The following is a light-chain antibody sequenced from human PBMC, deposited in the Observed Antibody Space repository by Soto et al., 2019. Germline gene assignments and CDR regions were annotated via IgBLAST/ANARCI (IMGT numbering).Light chain of an antibody. CDR3: NSYTSRYTFV. J-gene: IGLJ1*01. CDR2: EVN. Sequence: QSALTQPASVSGSPGQSITISCTGTSSDVGGYNYVPWYQQHPGKAPKLMIYEVNNRPSEVSNRFSGSKSGNTASLTISGLQPEDEADYYCNSYTSRYTFVLGTGTKVTVL. V-gene: IGLV2-14*01. CDR1: SSDVGGYNY.